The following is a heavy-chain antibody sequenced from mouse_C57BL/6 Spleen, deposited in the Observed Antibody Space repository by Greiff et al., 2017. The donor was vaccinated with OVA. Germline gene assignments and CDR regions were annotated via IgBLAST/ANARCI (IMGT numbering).Heavy chain of an antibody. CDR3: ARNGYYGDY. Sequence: VQLQQSGAELVRPGASVKLSCKASGYTFTDYYINWVKQRPGQGLEWIARIYPGSGNTYYNEKFKGKATLTAEKSSSTAYMQLSSLTSEDSAVDVCARNGYYGDYWGQGTSVTVSS. CDR1: GYTFTDYY. V-gene: IGHV1-76*01. J-gene: IGHJ4*01. CDR2: IYPGSGNT. D-gene: IGHD2-3*01.